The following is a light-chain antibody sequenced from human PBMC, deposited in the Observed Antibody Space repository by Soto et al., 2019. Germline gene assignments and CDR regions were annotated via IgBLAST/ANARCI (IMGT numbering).Light chain of an antibody. CDR3: QQYHSYPWT. CDR2: KAS. V-gene: IGKV1-5*03. J-gene: IGKJ1*01. Sequence: DIQMTQSPSTLSASVGDRVTISCRASQSISNWLTWYQQRPGKAPTLLIYKASVLQSGAPSRFSGSGSGTEFTLTISSLQPDDFVTYHCQQYHSYPWTFGQGTKV. CDR1: QSISNW.